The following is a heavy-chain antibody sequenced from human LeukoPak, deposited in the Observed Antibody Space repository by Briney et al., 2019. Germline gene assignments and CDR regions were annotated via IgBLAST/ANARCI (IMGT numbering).Heavy chain of an antibody. Sequence: GGSLRLSCAASGFTFSSYAMSWVRQAPGKGLEWVSAISGSGGSTYYADSVKGRFTISRDNAKNSLYLQMNSLRAEDTAVYYCARAKTSGWATPFGYWGQGTLVTVSS. V-gene: IGHV3-23*01. CDR3: ARAKTSGWATPFGY. CDR1: GFTFSSYA. D-gene: IGHD6-19*01. CDR2: ISGSGGST. J-gene: IGHJ4*02.